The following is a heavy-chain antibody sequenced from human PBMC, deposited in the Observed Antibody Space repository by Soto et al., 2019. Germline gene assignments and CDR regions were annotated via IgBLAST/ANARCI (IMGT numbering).Heavy chain of an antibody. D-gene: IGHD2-15*01. Sequence: SETLSLTCTVSGGSISSGGYHWSWIRQDPGKGLEWIGYIYYSGSTYYNPSLKSRVTISVDTSKNQFSLKLSSVTAADTAVYYCARDCLGYCSGGIPTNLYYYGMDVWGQGTTVTVS. CDR3: ARDCLGYCSGGIPTNLYYYGMDV. V-gene: IGHV4-31*03. CDR2: IYYSGST. J-gene: IGHJ6*02. CDR1: GGSISSGGYH.